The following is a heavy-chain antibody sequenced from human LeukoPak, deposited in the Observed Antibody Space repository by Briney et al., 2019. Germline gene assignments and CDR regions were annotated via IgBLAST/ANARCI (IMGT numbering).Heavy chain of an antibody. CDR1: GVSISSSDYY. CDR2: IYFGGST. J-gene: IGHJ5*02. V-gene: IGHV4-39*01. CDR3: ASALGYFSGGSCTRVYYWFDP. D-gene: IGHD2-15*01. Sequence: PSETLSLTCTVSGVSISSSDYYWGWIRQPPGKGLEWIGSIYFGGSTYYNPSLKSRVTISVDTSMNQFSLKLSFVTTANTVVYYCASALGYFSGGSCTRVYYWFDPWGEETLITVFS.